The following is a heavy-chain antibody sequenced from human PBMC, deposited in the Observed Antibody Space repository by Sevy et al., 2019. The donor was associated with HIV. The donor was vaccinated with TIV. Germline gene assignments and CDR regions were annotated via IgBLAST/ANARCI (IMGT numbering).Heavy chain of an antibody. CDR1: GGPFSGYH. CDR3: ARGDFPVVEPEPIYIRGFDI. V-gene: IGHV4-34*01. D-gene: IGHD2-15*01. CDR2: ISHSGST. Sequence: SETLSLTCAVSGGPFSGYHWTWIRQPPGKGLEWIGMISHSGSTTYNPSLKSRVTISVDTSRNRLSLRLSSVTDADKAVYYCARGDFPVVEPEPIYIRGFDIWGQGTMVTVSS. J-gene: IGHJ3*02.